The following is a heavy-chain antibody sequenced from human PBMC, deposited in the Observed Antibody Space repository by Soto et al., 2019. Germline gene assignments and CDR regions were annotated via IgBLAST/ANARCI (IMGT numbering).Heavy chain of an antibody. V-gene: IGHV3-53*01. CDR1: GFTVNNKY. D-gene: IGHD3-16*01. J-gene: IGHJ3*02. CDR2: ISSGDST. Sequence: GGSLRLSCAASGFTVNNKYLTWVRQAPGKGLEWVSLISSGDSTYYADSVKGRFTISRDNSKNTLHLQLNSLRAEDTAVYYCARDQGISYAHAAFDIWGQGTTVTGSS. CDR3: ARDQGISYAHAAFDI.